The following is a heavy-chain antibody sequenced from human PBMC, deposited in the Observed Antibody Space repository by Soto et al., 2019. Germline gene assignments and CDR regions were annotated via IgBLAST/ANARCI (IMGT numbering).Heavy chain of an antibody. CDR3: TNWGGKIDDYVVT. Sequence: EVQLLESGGGLVQPGGSLRLSCAASGFTFSDYGMSWVRQAPGKGLEWVSGISGSGDNTYYADSVKGRFTIAGDNSKNTLYLQMNSLRAEDTALYYCTNWGGKIDDYVVTGGQGTLVTVSS. CDR2: ISGSGDNT. V-gene: IGHV3-23*01. J-gene: IGHJ4*02. CDR1: GFTFSDYG. D-gene: IGHD3-16*01.